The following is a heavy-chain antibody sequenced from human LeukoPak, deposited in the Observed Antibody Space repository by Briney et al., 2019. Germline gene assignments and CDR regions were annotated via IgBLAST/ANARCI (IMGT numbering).Heavy chain of an antibody. CDR3: VKGGTSDLGRNNWFDP. J-gene: IGHJ5*02. D-gene: IGHD2-21*02. CDR1: GFTLSNYG. Sequence: GGSLRLSCAASGFTLSNYGMFWVRQAPGKGLEWVAVISSDETETYYADSVKRRFTVSRDNSKNTLYMQMTILRADDTAVYYCVKGGTSDLGRNNWFDPWGQGTLVTVSS. V-gene: IGHV3-30*18. CDR2: ISSDETET.